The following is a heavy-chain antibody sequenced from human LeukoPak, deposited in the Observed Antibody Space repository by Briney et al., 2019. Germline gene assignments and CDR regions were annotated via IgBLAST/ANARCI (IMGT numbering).Heavy chain of an antibody. CDR3: ARDKRWGSGSVNWFDP. Sequence: SETLSLTCTVSGGSISSSSYYWGWIRQPAGKGLEWIGRIYTSGSTNYNPSLKSRVTMSVDTSKNQFSLKLSSVTAADTAVYYCARDKRWGSGSVNWFDPWGQGTLVTVSS. CDR2: IYTSGST. V-gene: IGHV4-61*02. CDR1: GGSISSSSYY. J-gene: IGHJ5*02. D-gene: IGHD1-26*01.